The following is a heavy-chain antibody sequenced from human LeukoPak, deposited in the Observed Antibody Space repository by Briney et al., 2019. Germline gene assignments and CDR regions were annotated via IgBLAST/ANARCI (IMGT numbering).Heavy chain of an antibody. D-gene: IGHD2-2*01. CDR3: ARDPDCSSTSCYPIPYYYMDF. CDR2: IYHSGST. CDR1: GYSISSGYY. Sequence: PSETLSLTCTVSGYSISSGYYWGWIRQPPGKALEWIGSIYHSGSTYYNPSLKSRVTISVDTSKNQFSLKLSSVTAADTAVYYCARDPDCSSTSCYPIPYYYMDFWGKGTTVTVSS. J-gene: IGHJ6*03. V-gene: IGHV4-38-2*02.